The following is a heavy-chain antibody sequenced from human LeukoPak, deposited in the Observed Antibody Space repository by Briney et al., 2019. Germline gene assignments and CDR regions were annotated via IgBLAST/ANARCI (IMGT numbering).Heavy chain of an antibody. CDR2: ISGSGGST. CDR3: AKDVGRDRYFDY. J-gene: IGHJ4*02. CDR1: GFTFSSYA. V-gene: IGHV3-23*01. D-gene: IGHD1-26*01. Sequence: GGSLRLSRAASGFTFSSYAMSWVRQAPGKGLEWVSAISGSGGSTYYADSVKGRFTISRDNSKNTLYLQMNSLRAEDTAVYYCAKDVGRDRYFDYWGQGTLVTVSS.